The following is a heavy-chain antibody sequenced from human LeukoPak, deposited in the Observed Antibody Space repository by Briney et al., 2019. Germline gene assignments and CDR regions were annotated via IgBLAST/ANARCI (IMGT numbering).Heavy chain of an antibody. D-gene: IGHD6-19*01. CDR1: GFTFSGYS. CDR2: VSSSSSYI. J-gene: IGHJ4*02. CDR3: ARDRRGIAVAGPDY. V-gene: IGHV3-21*01. Sequence: GGSLRLSCAASGFTFSGYSMNWVRQAPGKGLEWVSSVSSSSSYIYYADSVKGRFTISRDNAKNSLYLQMNSLRAEDTAVYYCARDRRGIAVAGPDYWGQGTLVTVSS.